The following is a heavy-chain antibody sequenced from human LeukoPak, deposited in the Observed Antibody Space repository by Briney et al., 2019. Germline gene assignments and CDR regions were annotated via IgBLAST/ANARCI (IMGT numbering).Heavy chain of an antibody. V-gene: IGHV3-33*01. J-gene: IGHJ6*02. D-gene: IGHD2/OR15-2a*01. CDR3: ARISEDPIVTGYYYYGMDV. Sequence: GGSLRLSCAASGFTFSSYGMHWVRQAPGKGLEWGAVIWYDGSNKYYADSVKGRFTISRDNSKNTLYLQMNSLRAEDTAVYYCARISEDPIVTGYYYYGMDVWGQGTTVSVSS. CDR2: IWYDGSNK. CDR1: GFTFSSYG.